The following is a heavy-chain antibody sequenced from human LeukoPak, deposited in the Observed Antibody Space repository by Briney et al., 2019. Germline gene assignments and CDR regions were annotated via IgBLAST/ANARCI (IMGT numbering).Heavy chain of an antibody. CDR1: GFTFGDYA. D-gene: IGHD3-16*02. CDR2: IRSKAYGGTT. CDR3: TSTFGGVIVPFDY. Sequence: PGGSLRLSCTASGFTFGDYAMSWFRQAPGKGLEWVGLIRSKAYGGTTEYAASVKGRFTISRDDSKSIAYLQMNSLKTEDTAVYYCTSTFGGVIVPFDYWGQGTLVTVSS. J-gene: IGHJ4*02. V-gene: IGHV3-49*03.